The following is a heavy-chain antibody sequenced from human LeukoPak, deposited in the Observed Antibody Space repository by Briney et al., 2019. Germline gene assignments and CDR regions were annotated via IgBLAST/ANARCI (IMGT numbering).Heavy chain of an antibody. CDR2: ISAYNGNT. J-gene: IGHJ6*03. D-gene: IGHD2-2*02. V-gene: IGHV1-18*01. CDR1: GYTFTSYG. Sequence: GASVKVSCKASGYTFTSYGISWVRQAPGQGLEWMGWISAYNGNTNYAQKLQGRVTMTTDTSTSAAYMELRSLRSDDTAVYYCARVGLGYCSSTSCYNYYYYMDVWGKGTTVTVSS. CDR3: ARVGLGYCSSTSCYNYYYYMDV.